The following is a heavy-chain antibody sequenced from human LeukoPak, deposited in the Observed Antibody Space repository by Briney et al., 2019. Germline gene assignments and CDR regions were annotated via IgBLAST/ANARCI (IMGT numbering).Heavy chain of an antibody. J-gene: IGHJ6*02. CDR1: GFTFNNYA. D-gene: IGHD1-14*01. CDR3: AKVSGGGLYYDGMDV. CDR2: ISGSGGTT. Sequence: GKSLRLSCAASGFTFNNYAMNWVRQAPGKGLEWVSVISGSGGTTYYADSVKGRFTISRDSSKNTLYLQMNSLRAEDTAVYYCAKVSGGGLYYDGMDVWGQGTTVTVSS. V-gene: IGHV3-23*01.